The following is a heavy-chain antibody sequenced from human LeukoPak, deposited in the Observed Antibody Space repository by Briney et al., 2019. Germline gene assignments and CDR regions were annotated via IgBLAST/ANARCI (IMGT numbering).Heavy chain of an antibody. J-gene: IGHJ4*02. D-gene: IGHD3-3*01. CDR1: GFDFSSNW. CDR2: IKGDGIST. CDR3: AKDHYWSIDY. V-gene: IGHV3-74*01. Sequence: GGSLRLSCAASGFDFSSNWMHWVRHAPGQGLVWVSRIKGDGISTNYADSVKGRFTISRDIAKNTLYLQMNSLRAEDTGVYYCAKDHYWSIDYWGRGTLVTVPS.